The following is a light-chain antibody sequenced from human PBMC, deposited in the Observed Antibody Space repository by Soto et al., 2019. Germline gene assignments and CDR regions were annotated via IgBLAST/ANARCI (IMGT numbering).Light chain of an antibody. CDR2: ANN. Sequence: QLVLTQPPSASGTPGQKITISCSGSTSDIGSNTVNWYQQVPGTAPKLLIYANNQRPSGVPDRFSGSKSGTSASLAISGLQSEDEVDYYCEAWCDRLNGPVFGGGSKLTVL. CDR3: EAWCDRLNGPV. V-gene: IGLV1-44*01. CDR1: TSDIGSNT. J-gene: IGLJ3*02.